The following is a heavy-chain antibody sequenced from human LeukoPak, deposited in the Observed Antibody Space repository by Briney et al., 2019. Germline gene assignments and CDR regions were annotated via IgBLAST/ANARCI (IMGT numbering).Heavy chain of an antibody. CDR2: IKSKTDGGTT. CDR1: GFTFSNAW. D-gene: IGHD2-2*01. V-gene: IGHV3-15*01. J-gene: IGHJ4*02. Sequence: GGSLRLSCAASGFTFSNAWMSWVRQAPGKGLEWVGRIKSKTDGGTTDYAAPVKGRFTISRDDSKNTLYLQMNSLKTEDTAVYYCTTAAPYCSSTSCYHLGGYYIDYWGQGTLVTVSS. CDR3: TTAAPYCSSTSCYHLGGYYIDY.